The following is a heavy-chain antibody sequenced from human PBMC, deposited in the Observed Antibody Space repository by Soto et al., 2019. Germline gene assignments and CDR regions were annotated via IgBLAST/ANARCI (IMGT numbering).Heavy chain of an antibody. CDR2: ISAYNGNT. CDR1: GETFTSYG. V-gene: IGHV1-18*01. Sequence: EASVKVSCKASGETFTSYGISWVRQAAGQGREGMGWISAYNGNTNYAQKLQGRVTMTTDTSTSTAYMELRSLRSDDTAVYYCASVGAIFAVGWFEPWGQGTLVTVSS. CDR3: ASVGAIFAVGWFEP. J-gene: IGHJ5*02. D-gene: IGHD3-3*01.